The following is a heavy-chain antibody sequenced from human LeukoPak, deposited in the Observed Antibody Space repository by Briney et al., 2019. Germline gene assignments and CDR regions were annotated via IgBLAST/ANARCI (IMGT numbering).Heavy chain of an antibody. CDR2: IYSGGST. Sequence: PGGSLRLSCAASGFTVSSNYMSWVRQAPGKGLEWVSVIYSGGSTYYADSVKGRFTISRDNSKNTLYLQMNSLRAEDTAVYYCASRNPRIVVVPAAITGDAFDIWGQGTMVTVSS. CDR3: ASRNPRIVVVPAAITGDAFDI. J-gene: IGHJ3*02. CDR1: GFTVSSNY. V-gene: IGHV3-53*01. D-gene: IGHD2-2*02.